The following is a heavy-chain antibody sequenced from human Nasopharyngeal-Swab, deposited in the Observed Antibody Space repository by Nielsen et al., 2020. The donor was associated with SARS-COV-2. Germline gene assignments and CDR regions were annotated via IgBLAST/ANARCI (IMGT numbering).Heavy chain of an antibody. J-gene: IGHJ5*02. CDR1: GVSISSQY. Sequence: SETLSLTCTVSGVSISSQYWSWIRQPPGKGLEWIGYISHNSGTNYNPSLKSRVTMFMDTSKNQFSLKLRSETAADTAVYYCAKEGATGWFDPWGQGTLVTVSS. CDR2: ISHNSGT. CDR3: AKEGATGWFDP. V-gene: IGHV4-59*11.